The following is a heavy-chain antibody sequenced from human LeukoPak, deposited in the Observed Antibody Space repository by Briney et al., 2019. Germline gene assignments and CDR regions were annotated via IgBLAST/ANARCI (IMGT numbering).Heavy chain of an antibody. CDR2: INQDGSEK. Sequence: GESLRLSCAASRFNFNTKWMTWVRQPPGKGLEWVANINQDGSEKYYLHSVKGRFTISRDNAKSSLYLEMSYLTAEDTAVYSCADPPSDFWGRGTLVAVSS. CDR1: RFNFNTKW. J-gene: IGHJ4*02. CDR3: ADPPSDF. V-gene: IGHV3-7*01.